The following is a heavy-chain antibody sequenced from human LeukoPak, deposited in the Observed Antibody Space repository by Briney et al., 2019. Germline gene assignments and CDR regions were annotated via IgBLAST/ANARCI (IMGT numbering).Heavy chain of an antibody. CDR2: IWYDGSNK. Sequence: PGGTLRLSRAPSRFTPSSYGMHWVRQAPGKGLEWVAVIWYDGSNKYYADSVKGRFTISRDNSKNTLYLQMNSLRAEDTAVYYCARAPNVVTMVRGVIDYWGQGTLVTVSS. J-gene: IGHJ4*02. CDR1: RFTPSSYG. V-gene: IGHV3-33*01. D-gene: IGHD3-10*01. CDR3: ARAPNVVTMVRGVIDY.